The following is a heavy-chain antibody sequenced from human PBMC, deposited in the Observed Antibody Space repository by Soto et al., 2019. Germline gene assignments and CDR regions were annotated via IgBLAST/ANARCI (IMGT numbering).Heavy chain of an antibody. Sequence: SVKVSYKSSVDTFSSYAISFVRQSPGQGLEWMGRIIPIFGTANYAHKFHGRVTITADESTSTAYMDLSSLRSEDTAVYYCAGDPGQWELTFPFDYRGQGTMVTVSS. D-gene: IGHD1-26*01. J-gene: IGHJ4*02. V-gene: IGHV1-69*13. CDR3: AGDPGQWELTFPFDY. CDR2: IIPIFGTA. CDR1: VDTFSSYA.